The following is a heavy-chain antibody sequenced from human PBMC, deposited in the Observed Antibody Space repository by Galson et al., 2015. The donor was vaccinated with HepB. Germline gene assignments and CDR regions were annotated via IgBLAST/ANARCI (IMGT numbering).Heavy chain of an antibody. CDR3: ARTRRLTTVTTAPHWYFDL. V-gene: IGHV1-18*01. J-gene: IGHJ2*01. D-gene: IGHD4-17*01. CDR2: ISAYNGNT. Sequence: QSGAEVKKPGESLRISCKASGYTFTSYGISWVRQAPGQGLEWMGWISAYNGNTNYAQKLQGRVTMTTDTSTSTAYMELRSLRSDDTAVYYCARTRRLTTVTTAPHWYFDLWGRGTLVTVSS. CDR1: GYTFTSYG.